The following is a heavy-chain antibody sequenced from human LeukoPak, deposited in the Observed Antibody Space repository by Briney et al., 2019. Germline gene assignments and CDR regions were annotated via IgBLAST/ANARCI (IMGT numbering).Heavy chain of an antibody. CDR3: ARARIDY. D-gene: IGHD1-14*01. CDR2: IKDDGSEK. Sequence: GGSLRLSCVGSGFTFSSYWMTWVRQAPGKGLEWVANIKDDGSEKYSVDSVKGRFTISRDNAKNLLHLQMSSLRAEGTAVYYCARARIDYWGQGTLVTVSS. CDR1: GFTFSSYW. V-gene: IGHV3-7*04. J-gene: IGHJ4*02.